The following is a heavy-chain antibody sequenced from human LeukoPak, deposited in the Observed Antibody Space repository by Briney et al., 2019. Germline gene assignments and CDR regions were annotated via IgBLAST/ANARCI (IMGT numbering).Heavy chain of an antibody. Sequence: ASVKVSCKVSGYTLTELSMHWVRQAPGKGLEWMGGFDPEDSETIYAQKFQGRVTMTEDTSTDTAYMELSSLRSEDTAVYYCANYAYYYYGMDVWGQGTTVTVSS. CDR3: ANYAYYYYGMDV. CDR1: GYTLTELS. V-gene: IGHV1-24*01. D-gene: IGHD4-17*01. CDR2: FDPEDSET. J-gene: IGHJ6*02.